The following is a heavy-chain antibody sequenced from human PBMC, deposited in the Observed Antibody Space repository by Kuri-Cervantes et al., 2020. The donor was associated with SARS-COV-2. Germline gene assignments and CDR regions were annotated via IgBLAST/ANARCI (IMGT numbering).Heavy chain of an antibody. D-gene: IGHD6-13*01. CDR2: IYYSGST. J-gene: IGHJ5*02. CDR1: GGSLSSYY. V-gene: IGHV4-59*01. Sequence: SETLSLTCSVSGGSLSSYYWSWIRQPPGKGLEWIGYIYYSGSTNYNPSLKSRVTISVDTSKNQFSLKLSSVTAADTAVYYCARVPLSIAAAGRWFDPWGQGTLVTVSS. CDR3: ARVPLSIAAAGRWFDP.